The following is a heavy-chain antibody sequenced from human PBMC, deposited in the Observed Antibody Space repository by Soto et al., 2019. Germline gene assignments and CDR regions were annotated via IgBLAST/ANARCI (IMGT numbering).Heavy chain of an antibody. CDR2: IYYSGST. CDR3: AREGKYCSGGSCSDAFDI. D-gene: IGHD2-15*01. J-gene: IGHJ3*02. V-gene: IGHV4-59*01. Sequence: XASLSLTCTVCGGSISSYYWSWIRQPPGKGLEWIGYIYYSGSTNYNPSLKSRVTISVDTSKNQFSLKLSSVTAADTAVYYCAREGKYCSGGSCSDAFDIWGQGTMVTVSS. CDR1: GGSISSYY.